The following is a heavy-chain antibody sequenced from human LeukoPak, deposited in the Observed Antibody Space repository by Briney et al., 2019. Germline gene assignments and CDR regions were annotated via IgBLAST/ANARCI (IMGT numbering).Heavy chain of an antibody. V-gene: IGHV3-74*01. J-gene: IGHJ4*02. CDR1: GFRFSNSW. Sequence: AGGSLRLSCAASGFRFSNSWMYWVRQGPGKGPAWVSRMKTDGTRIEYADSVKGRFTISRDNAKNTLFLQMSSLRVEDTAVYYCARGADHGGSYYPDWGQGTRVTVSS. CDR3: ARGADHGGSYYPD. D-gene: IGHD3-10*01. CDR2: MKTDGTRI.